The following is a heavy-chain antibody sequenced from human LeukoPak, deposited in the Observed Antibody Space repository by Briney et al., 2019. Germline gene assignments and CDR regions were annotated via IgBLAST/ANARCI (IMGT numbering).Heavy chain of an antibody. D-gene: IGHD6-13*01. CDR2: INPNSGGT. V-gene: IGHV1-2*02. CDR1: GYTFTGYY. J-gene: IGHJ3*02. CDR3: ANIDLNSSSWLLKDDAFDI. Sequence: GASVKVSCKASGYTFTGYYMHWVRQAPGQGLEWMGWINPNSGGTNYAQKFQGRVTMTRDTSISTAYMELSRLRPDDTAVYYCANIDLNSSSWLLKDDAFDIWGQGTMVTVSS.